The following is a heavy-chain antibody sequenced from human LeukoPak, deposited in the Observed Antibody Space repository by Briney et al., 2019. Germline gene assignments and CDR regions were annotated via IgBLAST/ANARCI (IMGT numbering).Heavy chain of an antibody. CDR2: ISPNSGGT. CDR3: ARGTYYDSSGYSGVRLFDY. Sequence: ASVKVSCKASGYTFTGYYMHWVRQAPGQGLEWMGWISPNSGGTNYAQNFQGRVTMTSDTSISTAYMELNSLRSDDTAVYYCARGTYYDSSGYSGVRLFDYWGQGTLLTVSS. CDR1: GYTFTGYY. J-gene: IGHJ4*02. D-gene: IGHD3-22*01. V-gene: IGHV1-2*02.